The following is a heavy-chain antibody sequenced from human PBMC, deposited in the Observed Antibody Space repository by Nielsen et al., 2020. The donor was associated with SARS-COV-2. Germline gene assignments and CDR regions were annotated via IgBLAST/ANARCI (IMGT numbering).Heavy chain of an antibody. Sequence: KVSCKGSGYSFTSYWISWVRQMPGKGLEWMGRIDPSDSYTNYSPSFQGHVTISADKSISTAYLQWSSLKASDTAMYYCARPPDDYDSSGVDYWGQGTLVTVSP. J-gene: IGHJ4*02. D-gene: IGHD3-22*01. CDR1: GYSFTSYW. CDR2: IDPSDSYT. CDR3: ARPPDDYDSSGVDY. V-gene: IGHV5-10-1*01.